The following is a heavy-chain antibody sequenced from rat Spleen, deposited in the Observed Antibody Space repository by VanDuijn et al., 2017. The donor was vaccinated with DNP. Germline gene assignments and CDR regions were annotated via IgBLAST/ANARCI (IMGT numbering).Heavy chain of an antibody. CDR3: ARQGRALDY. J-gene: IGHJ2*01. Sequence: EVQLVETGGALVQPGRSLKLSCVASGITFSRYWMFWIRQAPGKGLEWVASITSSGGYTYYPDSVKGRFTISRDNAKSSLYLQMDSLRSEDTATYYCARQGRALDYWGQGVMVTVSS. V-gene: IGHV5-58*01. CDR2: ITSSGGYT. CDR1: GITFSRYW. D-gene: IGHD4-1*01.